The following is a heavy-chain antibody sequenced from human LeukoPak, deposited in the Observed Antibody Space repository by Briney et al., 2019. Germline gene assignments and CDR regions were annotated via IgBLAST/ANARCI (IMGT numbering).Heavy chain of an antibody. CDR3: ATGDCSSTSCYDYYYYYYMDV. J-gene: IGHJ6*03. V-gene: IGHV1-24*01. D-gene: IGHD2-2*01. Sequence: ASVKVSCKVSGYTLTELSMHWVRQAPGKGLEWMGGFDPEDGETIYAQKFQGRVTMTEDTSTDTAYMELSSLRSEDTAVYYCATGDCSSTSCYDYYYYYYMDVWGKGTTVTVSS. CDR2: FDPEDGET. CDR1: GYTLTELS.